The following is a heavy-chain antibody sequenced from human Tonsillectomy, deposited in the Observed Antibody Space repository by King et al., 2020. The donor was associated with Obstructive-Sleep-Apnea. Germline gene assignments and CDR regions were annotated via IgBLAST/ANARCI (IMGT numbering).Heavy chain of an antibody. J-gene: IGHJ6*02. CDR2: IYHSGST. CDR1: GYSISSGYY. Sequence: QLQESGPGLVKPSETLSLTCTVSGYSISSGYYWGWIRQPPGKGLGWIGRIYHSGSTYYNPSLKSRVTISVDTSKNQFSLKLSSVTAADTAVYYCARSYYYDSTRYGMDVWGQGTTVTVSS. D-gene: IGHD3-22*01. CDR3: ARSYYYDSTRYGMDV. V-gene: IGHV4-38-2*02.